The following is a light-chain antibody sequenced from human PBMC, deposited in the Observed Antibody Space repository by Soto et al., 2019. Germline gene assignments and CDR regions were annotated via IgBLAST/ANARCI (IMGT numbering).Light chain of an antibody. V-gene: IGKV3D-20*01. Sequence: EIVLTQSPATLSLSPGERATLSCGASQSVSSSSLASYQQKPGLAPRLLIYDASTRATGIPDRFSGSGSGTDFTLTISRLEPEDFAVYFCQHYGTSPGLTFGGGNKVEIQ. J-gene: IGKJ4*01. CDR1: QSVSSSS. CDR3: QHYGTSPGLT. CDR2: DAS.